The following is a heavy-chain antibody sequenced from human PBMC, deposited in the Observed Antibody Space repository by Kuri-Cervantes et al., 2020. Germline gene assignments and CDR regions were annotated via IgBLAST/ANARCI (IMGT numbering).Heavy chain of an antibody. V-gene: IGHV4-61*08. CDR3: ARVNYGDYERLGFDY. CDR2: IYYSGST. CDR1: GGSVSSGGYY. J-gene: IGHJ4*02. Sequence: SETLSLTCTVSGGSVSSGGYYWSWIRQPPGKGLEWIGYIYYSGSTKYNPSLKSRVTISVDTSKNQFSLKLSSVTAADTAVYYCARVNYGDYERLGFDYWGQGTLVTVSS. D-gene: IGHD4-17*01.